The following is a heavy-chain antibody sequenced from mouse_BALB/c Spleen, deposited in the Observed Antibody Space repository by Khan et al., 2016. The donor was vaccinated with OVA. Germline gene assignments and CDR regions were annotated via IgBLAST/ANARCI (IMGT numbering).Heavy chain of an antibody. CDR1: GYSITSEYT. CDR3: ARTDYYDYDPFPY. V-gene: IGHV3-2*02. Sequence: EVQLQESGPGLVKPSQSLSLTCTVTGYSITSEYTWNWIRQFPGNKLEWMGFISYSGNTRYNPSLKSRISITRDTSKNQFFLQLNSVTSEDTATXYCARTDYYDYDPFPYWGQGTLVTVSA. D-gene: IGHD2-4*01. J-gene: IGHJ3*01. CDR2: ISYSGNT.